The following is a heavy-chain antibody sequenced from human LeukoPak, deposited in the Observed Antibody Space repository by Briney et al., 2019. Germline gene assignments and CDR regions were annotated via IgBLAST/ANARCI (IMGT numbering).Heavy chain of an antibody. CDR1: GYTFTSYG. D-gene: IGHD4-17*01. V-gene: IGHV1-18*01. J-gene: IGHJ4*02. CDR2: ISAYNGNT. Sequence: ASVKVSCKASGYTFTSYGISWVRQAPGQGLEWMGWISAYNGNTDYAQKLQGRVTMTTDTSTSTAYMELRSLRSDDTAVYYCARHDYGDYVSDYWGQGTLVTVSS. CDR3: ARHDYGDYVSDY.